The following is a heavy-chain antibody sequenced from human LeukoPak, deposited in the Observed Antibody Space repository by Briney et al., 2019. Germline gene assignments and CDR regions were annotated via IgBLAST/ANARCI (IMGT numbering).Heavy chain of an antibody. Sequence: HGASLQISCEGSGYSFTSYWIGWVRQLPGKGLEWMGIIYPGDSDTRYSPSFQGQVTISADKSISTAYLQWSSLKASDTAMYYCARHGYGDYPDAFDIWGQGTMVTVSS. J-gene: IGHJ3*02. V-gene: IGHV5-51*01. CDR3: ARHGYGDYPDAFDI. CDR1: GYSFTSYW. CDR2: IYPGDSDT. D-gene: IGHD4-17*01.